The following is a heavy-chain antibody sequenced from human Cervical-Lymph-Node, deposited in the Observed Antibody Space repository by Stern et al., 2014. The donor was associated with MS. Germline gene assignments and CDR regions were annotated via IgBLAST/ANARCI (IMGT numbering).Heavy chain of an antibody. V-gene: IGHV1-69*06. CDR2: ITPVFNSA. D-gene: IGHD1-1*01. CDR3: AREVGSLAMDV. CDR1: GDTFTDYA. Sequence: VQLVESGAEVKKPGSSVRVSCKASGDTFTDYAISWVRQAPGQGPAWMGGITPVFNSADYAQKFQGRLTITADKSRSTAYMELSSLTSEDTAVYYCAREVGSLAMDVWGQGTTVTVSS. J-gene: IGHJ6*01.